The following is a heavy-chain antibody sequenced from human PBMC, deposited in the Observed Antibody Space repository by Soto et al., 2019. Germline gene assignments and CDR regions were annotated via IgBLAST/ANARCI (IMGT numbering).Heavy chain of an antibody. J-gene: IGHJ5*02. CDR1: GYSISSGYH. V-gene: IGHV4-38-2*01. CDR3: ERQDRVVAEGRWFDP. Sequence: ASETLSLTCAVSGYSISSGYHWGWIRRPPGKGLEWLGSVHHSGSTYYNPSLKSRLTISVDKSKNQFSLNLTSVTAADTAVYYCERQDRVVAEGRWFDPWGQGTLVTVSS. CDR2: VHHSGST. D-gene: IGHD2-15*01.